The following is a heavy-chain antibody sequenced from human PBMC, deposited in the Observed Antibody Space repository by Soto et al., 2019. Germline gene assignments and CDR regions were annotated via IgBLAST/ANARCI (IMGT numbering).Heavy chain of an antibody. V-gene: IGHV2-5*01. J-gene: IGHJ4*02. CDR1: GFSLSTSGVG. CDR2: IYWNDDK. D-gene: IGHD6-6*01. CDR3: ARQDRYSSSLEVLGY. Sequence: SGPTLVNPTQTLTLTCTFSGFSLSTSGVGVGWIRQPPGKALEWLALIYWNDDKRYSPSLKSRLTITKDTSKNQVVLTMTNMDPVDTAMYYCARQDRYSSSLEVLGYWGQGTLVTVSS.